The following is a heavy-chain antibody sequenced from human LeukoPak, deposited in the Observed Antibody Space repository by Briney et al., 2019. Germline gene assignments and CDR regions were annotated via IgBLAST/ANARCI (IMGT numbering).Heavy chain of an antibody. V-gene: IGHV3-64*01. D-gene: IGHD2-15*01. CDR1: GFTFSSYA. CDR3: AREYCSGGRCQYYFDY. J-gene: IGHJ4*02. CDR2: ISSDGGSP. Sequence: GGSLRLSCAASGFTFSSYAMHWVRQAPGKGLEYVSGISSDGGSPFHVNSVKGRFTISRDNSKDTLYLQMGSLRAEDMAEYYCAREYCSGGRCQYYFDYWGQGTLVTVSS.